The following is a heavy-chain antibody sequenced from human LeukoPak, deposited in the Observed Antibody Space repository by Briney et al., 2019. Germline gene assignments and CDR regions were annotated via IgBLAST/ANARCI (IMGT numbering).Heavy chain of an antibody. Sequence: ASVKASCKASGYTFTGYYIHWVRQAPGQGPEWMGWIYPHSGGTNYAQKFQGRVTMTRDTSISTAYMELSRLRSDDTAVYYCARDQVDAGSYFALFDYWGQGTLVTVSS. CDR3: ARDQVDAGSYFALFDY. D-gene: IGHD1-26*01. V-gene: IGHV1-2*02. J-gene: IGHJ4*02. CDR1: GYTFTGYY. CDR2: IYPHSGGT.